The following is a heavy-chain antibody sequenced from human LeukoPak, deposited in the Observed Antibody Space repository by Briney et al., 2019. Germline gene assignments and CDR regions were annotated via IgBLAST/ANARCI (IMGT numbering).Heavy chain of an antibody. V-gene: IGHV3-53*01. Sequence: GGSLRLSCAASGFTVSSNYMSWVRQAPGKGLEWVSVIYSGGSTYYADSVKGRFTISRDNSKNTLYLQMNSLGAEDTAVYYCAREDYGDYMDVWGKGTTVTVSS. CDR3: AREDYGDYMDV. J-gene: IGHJ6*03. CDR1: GFTVSSNY. D-gene: IGHD4-17*01. CDR2: IYSGGST.